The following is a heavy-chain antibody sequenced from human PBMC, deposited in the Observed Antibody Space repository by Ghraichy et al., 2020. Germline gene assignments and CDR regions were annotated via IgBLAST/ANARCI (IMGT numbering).Heavy chain of an antibody. CDR1: GASISRNY. D-gene: IGHD4-23*01. Sequence: SETLSLTCTVSGASISRNYWTWIRQPPGKGLEWIGWIYYNGDTNYKPSLKSRVTISVDASKNQFTLKLSSVTAADTAVYYCANGGNSLDFWGQGTLVTVSS. V-gene: IGHV4-59*03. CDR3: ANGGNSLDF. CDR2: IYYNGDT. J-gene: IGHJ4*02.